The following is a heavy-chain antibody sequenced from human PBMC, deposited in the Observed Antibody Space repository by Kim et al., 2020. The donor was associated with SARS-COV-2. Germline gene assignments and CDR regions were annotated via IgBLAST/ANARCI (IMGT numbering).Heavy chain of an antibody. CDR3: ARAPGYCSSTSCYISDY. CDR1: GYTFTSYG. D-gene: IGHD2-2*02. Sequence: ASVKVSCKASGYTFTSYGISWVRQAPGQGLEWMGWISAYNGNTNYAQKLQGRVTMTTDTSTSTAYMELRSLRSDDTAVYYCARAPGYCSSTSCYISDYWGQGTLVTVSS. J-gene: IGHJ4*02. V-gene: IGHV1-18*01. CDR2: ISAYNGNT.